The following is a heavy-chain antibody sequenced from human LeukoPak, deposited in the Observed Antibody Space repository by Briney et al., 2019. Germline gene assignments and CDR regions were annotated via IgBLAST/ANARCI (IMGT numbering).Heavy chain of an antibody. D-gene: IGHD3-22*01. Sequence: ASVKVSCKASGYIFTSSGIRWVRQAPGQGLEWMGWISAYNGYTNYAQMFQDRVTMTTDTSTTTAYMELRSLRSDDTAVYYCARSKGPYYYDRSGYRDYWGQGTLVTVSS. CDR3: ARSKGPYYYDRSGYRDY. V-gene: IGHV1-18*01. J-gene: IGHJ4*02. CDR1: GYIFTSSG. CDR2: ISAYNGYT.